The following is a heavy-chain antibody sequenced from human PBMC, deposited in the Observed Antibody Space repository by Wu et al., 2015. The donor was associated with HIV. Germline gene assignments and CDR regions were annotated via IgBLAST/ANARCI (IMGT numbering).Heavy chain of an antibody. D-gene: IGHD2-15*01. V-gene: IGHV1-2*02. CDR1: GYTFTGYY. J-gene: IGHJ5*02. CDR2: INPNSGGT. CDR3: ARGEVVAAIRYCWFDP. Sequence: QVQLVQSGAEVKKPGASVKVSCKASGYTFTGYYMHWVRQAPGQGLEWMGWINPNSGGTNYAQKFQGRVTMTRDTSISTAYMELSRLRSDDTAVYYCARGEVVAAIRYCWFDPWGQGTLVTVSS.